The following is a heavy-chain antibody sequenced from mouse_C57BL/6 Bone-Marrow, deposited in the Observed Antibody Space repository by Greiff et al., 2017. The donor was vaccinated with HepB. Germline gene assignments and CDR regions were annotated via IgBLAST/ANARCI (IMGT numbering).Heavy chain of an antibody. V-gene: IGHV1-26*01. CDR2: INPNNGGT. CDR1: GYTFTDYY. Sequence: EVQLQQSGPELVKPGASVKISCKASGYTFTDYYMNWVKQSHGKSLEWIGDINPNNGGTSYNQKFKGKATLTVDKSSSTAYMELRSLTSEDSAVYYCARWSDYFGYWGQGATLTVAS. CDR3: ARWSDYFGY. J-gene: IGHJ2*01.